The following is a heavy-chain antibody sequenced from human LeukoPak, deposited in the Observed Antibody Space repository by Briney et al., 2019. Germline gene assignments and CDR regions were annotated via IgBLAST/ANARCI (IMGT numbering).Heavy chain of an antibody. CDR1: GGTFSSYA. V-gene: IGHV1-69*05. Sequence: ASVKVSCKASGGTFSSYAISWVRQAPGQGLEWMGGIIPIFGTANYAQKFQGRVTITTDESTSTAYMELSSLRSEDMAVYYCASSSVRYLFDYWGQGTLVTVSS. D-gene: IGHD5/OR15-5a*01. CDR2: IIPIFGTA. J-gene: IGHJ4*02. CDR3: ASSSVRYLFDY.